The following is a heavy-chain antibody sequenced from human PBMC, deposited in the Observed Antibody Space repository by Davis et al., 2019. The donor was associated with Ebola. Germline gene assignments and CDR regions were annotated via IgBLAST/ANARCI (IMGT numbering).Heavy chain of an antibody. CDR2: ISSSSSYI. CDR1: GFTFSSYA. CDR3: ARDLKYSSSSARY. Sequence: GESLKISCAASGFTFSSYAMSWVRQAPGKGLEWVSSISSSSSYIYYADSVKGRFTISRDNAKNTLYLQMNSLRAEDTAVYYCARDLKYSSSSARYWGQGTLVTVSS. V-gene: IGHV3-21*01. J-gene: IGHJ4*02. D-gene: IGHD6-6*01.